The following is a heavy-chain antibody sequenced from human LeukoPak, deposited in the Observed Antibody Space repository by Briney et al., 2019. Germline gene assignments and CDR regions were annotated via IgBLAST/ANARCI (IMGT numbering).Heavy chain of an antibody. Sequence: PSGTLSLTCAVHRGSFSGYSWSWIRQPPGKGLGWIGEIDHRGRTNYNPSLKSRVTISVDTSKKQFSLMLSSVTAADTAVYYCARDTGTMFPGSRRGYDDYYYYMDVWGKGTTVTISS. CDR3: ARDTGTMFPGSRRGYDDYYYYMDV. D-gene: IGHD3-10*01. J-gene: IGHJ6*03. CDR1: RGSFSGYS. V-gene: IGHV4-34*01. CDR2: IDHRGRT.